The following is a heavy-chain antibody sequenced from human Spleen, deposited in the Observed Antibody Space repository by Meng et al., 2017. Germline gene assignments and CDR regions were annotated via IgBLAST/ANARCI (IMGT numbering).Heavy chain of an antibody. Sequence: SETLSLTCGVSGYSISSRYYWGWVRQPPGKGLEWIGSIYHSGSTWYNPSLKSRVTISVDTSKNQFSLKLRSVTAADTAVYYCARDLRVAGGFYFDDWGQGTLVTVSS. J-gene: IGHJ4*02. D-gene: IGHD3-16*01. V-gene: IGHV4-38-2*02. CDR2: IYHSGST. CDR1: GYSISSRYY. CDR3: ARDLRVAGGFYFDD.